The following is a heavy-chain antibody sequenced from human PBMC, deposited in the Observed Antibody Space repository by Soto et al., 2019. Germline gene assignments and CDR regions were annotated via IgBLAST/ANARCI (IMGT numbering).Heavy chain of an antibody. J-gene: IGHJ1*01. CDR1: GFTFSSYA. CDR3: AAQDIVIMVYAIGYFQN. Sequence: GGSLRLSCAASGFTFSSYAMHWVRQAPGKGLEWVAVISYDGSNKYYADSVKGRFTISRDNSTNTLYLQMNSLRAEDTAVYYCAAQDIVIMVYAIGYFQNWGQGTLVTVSS. V-gene: IGHV3-30-3*01. CDR2: ISYDGSNK. D-gene: IGHD2-8*01.